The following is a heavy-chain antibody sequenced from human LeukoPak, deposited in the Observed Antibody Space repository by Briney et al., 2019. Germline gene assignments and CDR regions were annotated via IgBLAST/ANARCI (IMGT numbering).Heavy chain of an antibody. CDR2: IYSGGST. J-gene: IGHJ6*02. V-gene: IGHV3-53*01. CDR3: ARDLRGYSYGFGLGGMDV. CDR1: GVTVSSNY. D-gene: IGHD5-18*01. Sequence: HTGGSLRLSCAASGVTVSSNYMSWVRKAPGKGLDRVSVIYSGGSTYYADSVKGRFTISRDNSKNTLYLQMNSLRAEDTAVYYCARDLRGYSYGFGLGGMDVWGQGTTVTVSS.